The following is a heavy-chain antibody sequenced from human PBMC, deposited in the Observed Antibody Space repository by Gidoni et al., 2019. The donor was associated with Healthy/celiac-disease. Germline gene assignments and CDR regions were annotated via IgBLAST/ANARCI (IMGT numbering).Heavy chain of an antibody. J-gene: IGHJ5*02. V-gene: IGHV4-59*08. CDR3: ARSRSGGSGDNWFDP. CDR1: GGSISSYY. D-gene: IGHD3-10*01. Sequence: QVQLPESGPGLVKPSEPLSLTCTVSGGSISSYYWSWIRQPPGKGLEWIGYIYYSGSTNYNPSLKSRVTISVDTSKNQFSLKLSSVTAADTAVYYCARSRSGGSGDNWFDPWGQGTLVTVSS. CDR2: IYYSGST.